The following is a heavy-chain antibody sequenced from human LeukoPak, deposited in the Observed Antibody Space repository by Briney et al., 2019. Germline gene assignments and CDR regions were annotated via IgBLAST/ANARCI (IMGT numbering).Heavy chain of an antibody. CDR3: ARDRYGDYAIDS. V-gene: IGHV3-48*04. J-gene: IGHJ4*02. Sequence: TGGSLRLSCAASGFSFSIYSMNWVRQAPGKGLEWISYISSSSSTIYYADSVKGRFTIFRDNAKNSLYLQMISLRAEDTAVYFCARDRYGDYAIDSWGQGTLVTVSS. D-gene: IGHD4-17*01. CDR2: ISSSSSTI. CDR1: GFSFSIYS.